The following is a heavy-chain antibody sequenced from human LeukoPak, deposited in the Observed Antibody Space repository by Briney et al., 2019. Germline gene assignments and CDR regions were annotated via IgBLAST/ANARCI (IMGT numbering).Heavy chain of an antibody. CDR3: VVVAAIPGWFDP. J-gene: IGHJ5*02. Sequence: SETLSLTCTVSGGSISSSSYYWGWIRQPPGKGLEWIGTFYYSGSTYYNPSLKSRVTISVDTSKSQFSLKLSSVTAADTAVYYAVVVAAIPGWFDPWGQGTLVTVSS. V-gene: IGHV4-39*01. CDR2: FYYSGST. CDR1: GGSISSSSYY. D-gene: IGHD2-15*01.